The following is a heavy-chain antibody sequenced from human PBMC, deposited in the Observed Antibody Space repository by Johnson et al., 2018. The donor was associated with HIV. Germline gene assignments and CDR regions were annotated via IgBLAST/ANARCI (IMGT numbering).Heavy chain of an antibody. CDR3: ARGLQSMTVVVTRGAFDI. D-gene: IGHD2-2*01. J-gene: IGHJ3*02. CDR1: GFTFSSYG. CDR2: IYSGGST. Sequence: QVQLVESGGGVVQPGRSLRLSCAASGFTFSSYGMHWVRQAPGKGLEWVAVIYSGGSTYYADSVKGRFTISRDNSKNTLYLQMNSLRVEDTAVYYCARGLQSMTVVVTRGAFDIWGQGTMVTVSS. V-gene: IGHV3-NL1*01.